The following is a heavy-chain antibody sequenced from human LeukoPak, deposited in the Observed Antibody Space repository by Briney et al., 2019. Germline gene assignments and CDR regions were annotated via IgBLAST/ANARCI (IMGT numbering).Heavy chain of an antibody. Sequence: GGSLRLSCAASGFTFSNYGMNWVRQAPGKGLEWVSAISGSGHNTYYADSVKGRFTISRDNSKNTLYLQMNSLRVEDTAVYYCAKATYCSSSSCKPGLYYYYYMDVWGKGTTVTVSS. J-gene: IGHJ6*03. D-gene: IGHD2-2*01. V-gene: IGHV3-23*01. CDR2: ISGSGHNT. CDR3: AKATYCSSSSCKPGLYYYYYMDV. CDR1: GFTFSNYG.